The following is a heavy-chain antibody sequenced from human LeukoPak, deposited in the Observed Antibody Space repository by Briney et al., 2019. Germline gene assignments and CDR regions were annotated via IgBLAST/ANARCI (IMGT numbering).Heavy chain of an antibody. CDR1: GGSISSYY. CDR2: IYYSGST. V-gene: IGHV4-59*01. Sequence: SKTLSLTCTVSGGSISSYYWSWIRQPPGKGLQWIGYIYYSGSTKYNPSLKSRVTRSVDTSTNQFSLKLSSVTAAGTAVYYCARAVRYFDLGGRGTLVTVSS. CDR3: ARAVRYFDL. J-gene: IGHJ2*01.